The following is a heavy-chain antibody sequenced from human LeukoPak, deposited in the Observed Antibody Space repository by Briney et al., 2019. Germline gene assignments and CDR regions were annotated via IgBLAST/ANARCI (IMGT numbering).Heavy chain of an antibody. Sequence: GASVKVSCKASGYTFTSYYMHWVRQAPGQGLEWMGLINPTGGSTGYAQKFQGRVTMTRDMSTSTDYMELRSLRSDDTAVYYCAGLDSSGYYSLDYWGQGTLVTVSS. V-gene: IGHV1-46*01. D-gene: IGHD3-22*01. CDR2: INPTGGST. J-gene: IGHJ4*02. CDR1: GYTFTSYY. CDR3: AGLDSSGYYSLDY.